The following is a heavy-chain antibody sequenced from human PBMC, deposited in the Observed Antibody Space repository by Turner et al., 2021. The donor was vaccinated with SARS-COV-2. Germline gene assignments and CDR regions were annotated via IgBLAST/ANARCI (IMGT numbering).Heavy chain of an antibody. V-gene: IGHV4-39*01. CDR1: GGSISSSSYY. J-gene: IGHJ6*02. CDR3: AGEVVVLTTTHYGMDV. CDR2: IYYSGST. D-gene: IGHD1-26*01. Sequence: QLQLQKSGPGLVKPSETLSLTCTVSGGSISSSSYYWGWIRQPPGKGLEWSGSIYYSGSTYYNPSLKSRVTISVDTSKNQFSLKLSSVTAADTAVYYCAGEVVVLTTTHYGMDVWGQGTTVTVSS.